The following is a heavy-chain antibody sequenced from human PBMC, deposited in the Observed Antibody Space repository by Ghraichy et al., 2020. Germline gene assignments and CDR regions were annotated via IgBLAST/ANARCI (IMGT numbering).Heavy chain of an antibody. J-gene: IGHJ6*02. CDR2: ISSSSSYI. D-gene: IGHD5-18*01. Sequence: GGSLRLSCAASGFNFSSYSMNWVRQAPGKGLEWVSSISSSSSYIYYADSVKGRFTISRDNAKNSLYLQMNSLRAEDTAVYYCARDRGYTAMADYYYYGMDVWGQGTTVTVSS. V-gene: IGHV3-21*01. CDR1: GFNFSSYS. CDR3: ARDRGYTAMADYYYYGMDV.